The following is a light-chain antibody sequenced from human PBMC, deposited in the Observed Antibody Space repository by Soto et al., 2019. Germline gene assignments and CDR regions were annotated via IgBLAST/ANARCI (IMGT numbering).Light chain of an antibody. J-gene: IGKJ3*01. CDR3: QQYHALPFT. V-gene: IGKV1-33*01. CDR1: QDINNY. CDR2: DAS. Sequence: DIQMTQSPSSLSASVGDRVTITCQASQDINNYLNWYQQRPGKAPELLIFDASSLETGVPSTFSGKASATEYTFTISNLQPEHIATYYCQQYHALPFTFGPGTKVDI.